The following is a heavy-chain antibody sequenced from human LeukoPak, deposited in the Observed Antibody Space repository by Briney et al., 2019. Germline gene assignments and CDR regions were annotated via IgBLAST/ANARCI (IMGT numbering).Heavy chain of an antibody. CDR2: ISGSSSAI. Sequence: QTGGSLRLSCAASGFTFSDYWMSWVRQAPGKGLEWLSYISGSSSAIYYADSVQGRFTISRDNAKNSLSLQMSSLRVEDTAVYYCVRDRTLGVRDGFILAWGQGTLVTVSS. J-gene: IGHJ5*02. CDR3: VRDRTLGVRDGFILA. CDR1: GFTFSDYW. D-gene: IGHD5-24*01. V-gene: IGHV3-48*01.